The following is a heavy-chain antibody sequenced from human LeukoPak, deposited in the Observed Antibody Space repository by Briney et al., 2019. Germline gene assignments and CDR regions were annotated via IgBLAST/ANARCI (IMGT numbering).Heavy chain of an antibody. J-gene: IGHJ3*02. CDR2: IYYSGST. V-gene: IGHV4-30-4*02. Sequence: SDTLSLTCTVSGGSISSGDYYWGWLRRPPGKGLEWIGYIYYSGSTYYHPSLKSPVTISVDTTKNQCSLKLSSVTAADTAVYYCARVLRYFDWLPNTAYAFDIWGQGTMVTVSS. CDR3: ARVLRYFDWLPNTAYAFDI. CDR1: GGSISSGDYY. D-gene: IGHD3-9*01.